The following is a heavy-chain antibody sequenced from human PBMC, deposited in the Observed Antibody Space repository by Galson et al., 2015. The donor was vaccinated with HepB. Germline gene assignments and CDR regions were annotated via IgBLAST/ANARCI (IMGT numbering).Heavy chain of an antibody. CDR1: GFTFSSLG. J-gene: IGHJ4*02. CDR2: IGVNAGST. V-gene: IGHV3-23*01. D-gene: IGHD1-1*01. CDR3: AKGTTNIDY. Sequence: SLRLSCAASGFTFSSLGMTWVRQAPGKGLECVSAIGVNAGSTDYADSVKGRFTISRDNSKNMLYLQMDNLRAEDTAVYYCAKGTTNIDYWAREPWSPSP.